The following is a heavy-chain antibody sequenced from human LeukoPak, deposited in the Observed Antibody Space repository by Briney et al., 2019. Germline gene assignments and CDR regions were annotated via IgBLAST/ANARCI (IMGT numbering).Heavy chain of an antibody. Sequence: PGGSLRLSCAASGFAFNRYGMHWVRQAPGKGLEWVALISYDGSNKYYADSVKGRFTISRDNSKNTLYLQTDSLRAEDTAVYYCAKDGYCSDGSCYANFFDCWGQGTLVTVSS. V-gene: IGHV3-30*18. D-gene: IGHD2-15*01. J-gene: IGHJ4*02. CDR1: GFAFNRYG. CDR2: ISYDGSNK. CDR3: AKDGYCSDGSCYANFFDC.